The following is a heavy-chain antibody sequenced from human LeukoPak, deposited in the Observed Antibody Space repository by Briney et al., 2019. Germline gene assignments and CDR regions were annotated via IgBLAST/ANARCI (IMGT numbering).Heavy chain of an antibody. J-gene: IGHJ4*02. V-gene: IGHV4-4*02. D-gene: IGHD5-12*01. Sequence: SGTLSLTCGVSGVSITSGNWWSWVRQPPGKGLEWIGEIYHSGSINYNPSLKSRVTISVDKSKNQFSLKLNSVTAADTAVYYCWHSGYESGLDYWGQGTLVTVSS. CDR2: IYHSGSI. CDR1: GVSITSGNW. CDR3: WHSGYESGLDY.